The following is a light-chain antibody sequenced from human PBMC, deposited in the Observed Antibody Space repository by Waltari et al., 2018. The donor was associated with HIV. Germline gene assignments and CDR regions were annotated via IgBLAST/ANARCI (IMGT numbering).Light chain of an antibody. J-gene: IGKJ1*01. CDR2: GAS. Sequence: EIVLTQSPGTLSLSPGERATLSCSASQSISSSYLDWYQQKPGQAPRLLIYGASRRATGIPDRFSGSGSGTDFTLTISRLEPEDFAVYYCQQYGSSPPWTFGQGTKVEIK. V-gene: IGKV3-20*01. CDR1: QSISSSY. CDR3: QQYGSSPPWT.